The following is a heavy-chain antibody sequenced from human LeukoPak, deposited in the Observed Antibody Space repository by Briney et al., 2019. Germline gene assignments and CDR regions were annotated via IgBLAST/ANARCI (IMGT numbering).Heavy chain of an antibody. D-gene: IGHD3-10*01. J-gene: IGHJ4*02. CDR3: ARDSSMLRGPLVIYYFDF. V-gene: IGHV3-48*01. Sequence: PGGSLRLSCAASGFTFTDSYMNWVRQAPGKGLEWVSYISSGSGTIYYADSVKGRFTISRDNAKNSLYLQMNSLRAEDTAVYYCARDSSMLRGPLVIYYFDFWGQGTLVTVSS. CDR1: GFTFTDSY. CDR2: ISSGSGTI.